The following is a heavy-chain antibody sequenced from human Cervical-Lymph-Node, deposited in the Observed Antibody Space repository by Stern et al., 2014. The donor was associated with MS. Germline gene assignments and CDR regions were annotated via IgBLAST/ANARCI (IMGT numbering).Heavy chain of an antibody. J-gene: IGHJ4*02. Sequence: EVQLVESGGGLVQPGESLRLSCAASGFVFSTYWMRWVRQTPGKGLEWVANIKPDGSEKYYVDSVKGRFTISRDNAKNSLNLQMNSLRAEDTAVYYCVRPRRDGYNSDYWGQGTLVTVSS. V-gene: IGHV3-7*01. CDR2: IKPDGSEK. CDR3: VRPRRDGYNSDY. D-gene: IGHD5-24*01. CDR1: GFVFSTYW.